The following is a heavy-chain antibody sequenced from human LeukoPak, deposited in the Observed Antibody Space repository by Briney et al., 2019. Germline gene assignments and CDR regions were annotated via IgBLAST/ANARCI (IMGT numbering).Heavy chain of an antibody. V-gene: IGHV3-21*01. CDR2: ISSSSSYI. CDR3: ARDRAPQYYYDSSGYFSIPVY. D-gene: IGHD3-22*01. Sequence: GGSLRLSCAASGFTFSSYSMNWVRQAPGKGLEWVSSISSSSSYIYYADSVKGRFTVSRDNAKNSLYLQMNSLRAEDTAVYYCARDRAPQYYYDSSGYFSIPVYWGQGTLVTVSS. J-gene: IGHJ4*02. CDR1: GFTFSSYS.